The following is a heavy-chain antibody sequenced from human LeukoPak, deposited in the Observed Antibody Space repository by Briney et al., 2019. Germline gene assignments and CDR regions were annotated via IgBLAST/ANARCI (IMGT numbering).Heavy chain of an antibody. CDR1: GGSISSGGYS. J-gene: IGHJ5*02. D-gene: IGHD3-22*01. CDR3: ARGPLTMIDGWFDT. CDR2: IYHSGST. V-gene: IGHV4-30-2*01. Sequence: SQTLSLTCAVSGGSISSGGYSWSWIRQPPGKGLELIGSIYHSGSTYYNPSLKSRVTISVDRSKNQFSLKLSSVTAADTAVYYCARGPLTMIDGWFDTWGQGTLVTVSS.